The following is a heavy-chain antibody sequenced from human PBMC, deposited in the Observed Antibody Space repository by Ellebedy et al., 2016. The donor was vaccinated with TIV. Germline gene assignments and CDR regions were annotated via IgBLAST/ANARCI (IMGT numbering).Heavy chain of an antibody. D-gene: IGHD4-17*01. CDR2: IYQDGSEK. J-gene: IGHJ5*02. Sequence: PGGSLRLSCVASGFSFRSYWMGWVRQAPGKGLEWVANIYQDGSEKYYVDSVKGRFTISRDNAKNSLYLQMDSLRVDDTAVYYCARRGSYGDYAVQVNSWFDTWGQGTLVTVSS. CDR1: GFSFRSYW. V-gene: IGHV3-7*01. CDR3: ARRGSYGDYAVQVNSWFDT.